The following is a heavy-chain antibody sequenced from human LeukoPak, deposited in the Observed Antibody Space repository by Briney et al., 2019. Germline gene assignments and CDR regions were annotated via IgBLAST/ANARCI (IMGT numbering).Heavy chain of an antibody. J-gene: IGHJ1*01. V-gene: IGHV4-30-2*01. CDR2: IYHSGST. D-gene: IGHD2-2*02. Sequence: SETLSLSCTVSGGSISSSSYYWGWIRQPPGKGLEWIGYIYHSGSTYYNPSLKSRVTISVDRSKNQFSLKLSSVTAADTAVYYCASLYRTARGNSFQHWGQGTLVTVSS. CDR1: GGSISSSSYY. CDR3: ASLYRTARGNSFQH.